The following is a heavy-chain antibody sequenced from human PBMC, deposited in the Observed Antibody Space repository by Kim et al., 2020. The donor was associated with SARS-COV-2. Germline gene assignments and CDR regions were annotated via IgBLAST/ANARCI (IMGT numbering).Heavy chain of an antibody. CDR3: AREVLWWSEDI. Sequence: SETLSLTCAVYGGSFSGYYWSWIRQPPGKGLEWIGEINHSGSTNYNPSLKSRVTISVDTSKNQFSLKLSSVTAADTAVYYCAREVLWWSEDIWGQGTMVTVSS. CDR1: GGSFSGYY. V-gene: IGHV4-34*01. CDR2: INHSGST. J-gene: IGHJ3*02. D-gene: IGHD2-21*01.